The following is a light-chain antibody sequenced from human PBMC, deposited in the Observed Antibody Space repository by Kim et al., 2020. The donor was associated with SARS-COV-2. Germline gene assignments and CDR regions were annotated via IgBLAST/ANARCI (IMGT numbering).Light chain of an antibody. CDR1: QTISGSY. CDR3: QQYGSSPWT. V-gene: IGKV3-20*01. CDR2: GAS. Sequence: EIVLTQSPGTLSLSPGERATLSCRASQTISGSYLAWYQQKPGQTPRLLIYGASSRATDIPDRFSGSGSGTDFTLTISRLEPEDFAVYYCQQYGSSPWTFGQGTKLEI. J-gene: IGKJ1*01.